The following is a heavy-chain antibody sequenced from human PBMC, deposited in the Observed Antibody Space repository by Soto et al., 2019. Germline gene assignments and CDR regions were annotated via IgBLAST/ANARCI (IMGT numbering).Heavy chain of an antibody. CDR1: GGSVSSGSYY. V-gene: IGHV4-61*01. J-gene: IGHJ4*02. Sequence: SETLSLTCTVSGGSVSSGSYYWSWIRQPPGKGLEWIGYIYYSGSTNYNPSLKSRVTISVDTSKNQFSLKLSSVTAADTAVYYCARECYYDSSGYFNHLYFDYWGQGTLVTVSS. CDR2: IYYSGST. D-gene: IGHD3-22*01. CDR3: ARECYYDSSGYFNHLYFDY.